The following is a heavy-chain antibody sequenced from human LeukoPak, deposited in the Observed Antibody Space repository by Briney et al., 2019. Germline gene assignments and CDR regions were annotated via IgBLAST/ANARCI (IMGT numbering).Heavy chain of an antibody. J-gene: IGHJ4*02. Sequence: SETLSPTCTVSGGSVSSGSYYWNWIRQPPGKGLEWIGYMFYSGSTNYNPSLKSRVTISVDTSKNQISLKLSSVTAADTAVYYCAFRGADFDYWGQGTLVTVSS. CDR3: AFRGADFDY. CDR1: GGSVSSGSYY. CDR2: MFYSGST. D-gene: IGHD3-10*01. V-gene: IGHV4-61*01.